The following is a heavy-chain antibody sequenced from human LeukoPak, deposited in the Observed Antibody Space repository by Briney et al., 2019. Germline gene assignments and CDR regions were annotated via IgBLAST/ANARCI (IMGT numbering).Heavy chain of an antibody. CDR3: SGSYVYYYYYYMDV. CDR2: IHYSGST. J-gene: IGHJ6*03. CDR1: GGSISSYY. Sequence: SETLSLTCTVSGGSISSYYWSWIRQPPGKGLEWIGYIHYSGSTNYNPSLKSRVTISVDTSKNQFSLKLSSVTAADTAVYYCSGSYVYYYYYYMDVWGKGTTVTISS. D-gene: IGHD1-26*01. V-gene: IGHV4-59*01.